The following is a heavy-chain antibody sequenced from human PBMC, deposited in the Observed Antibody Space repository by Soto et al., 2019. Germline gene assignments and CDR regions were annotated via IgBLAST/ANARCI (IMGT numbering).Heavy chain of an antibody. CDR3: ARVIAVAGLDIFDY. Sequence: SQTLSLTCAISGDSVSSNSAAWNWIRQSPSRGLEWLGRTYYRSKWYNDYAVSDKSRITINPDTYKNQFSLQLISVTHEDTAVYYCARVIAVAGLDIFDYWGQGALVTVSS. D-gene: IGHD6-19*01. CDR2: TYYRSKWYN. CDR1: GDSVSSNSAA. V-gene: IGHV6-1*01. J-gene: IGHJ4*02.